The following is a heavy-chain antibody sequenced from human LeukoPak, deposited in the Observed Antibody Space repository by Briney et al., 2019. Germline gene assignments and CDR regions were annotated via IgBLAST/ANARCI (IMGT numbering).Heavy chain of an antibody. CDR3: ASKFGESYHYYYGLDV. CDR2: LGGSGETA. V-gene: IGHV3-23*01. J-gene: IGHJ6*02. CDR1: GFKSSISA. D-gene: IGHD3-10*01. Sequence: PGGSLRLSCAAFGFKSSISAMTWVRQAPGKGLEWVSVLGGSGETANYADSVKGRFTISRDRSKTTVFLQMNSLRVEDTGVYYCASKFGESYHYYYGLDVWGQGTTVTVSS.